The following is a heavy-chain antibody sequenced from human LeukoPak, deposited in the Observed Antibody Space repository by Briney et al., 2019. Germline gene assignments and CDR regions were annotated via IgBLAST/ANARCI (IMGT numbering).Heavy chain of an antibody. CDR2: ISAYNGNT. J-gene: IGHJ6*02. D-gene: IGHD2-2*02. CDR3: ARVHIVVVPAAILWGNYGMDV. Sequence: ASVKVSCKASGYTFTSYGISWVRQAPGQGLEWMGWISAYNGNTNYAQKLQGRVTMTTDTSTSTAYMELRSLRSDDTAVYYCARVHIVVVPAAILWGNYGMDVWGQGTTVTVSS. CDR1: GYTFTSYG. V-gene: IGHV1-18*01.